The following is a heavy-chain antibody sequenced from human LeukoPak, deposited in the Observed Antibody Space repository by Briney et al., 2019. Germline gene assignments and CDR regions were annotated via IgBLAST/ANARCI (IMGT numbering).Heavy chain of an antibody. CDR2: IKQDGSKR. V-gene: IGHV3-7*01. J-gene: IGHJ4*02. CDR3: ARGRDFDWLLIDY. CDR1: GFTFSSYW. D-gene: IGHD3-9*01. Sequence: PGGSLRLSCAASGFTFSSYWMSWVRQAPGKGLEWVANIKQDGSKRYYVDSVKGRFTISRDNAKNSLYLQMNSLRAEDTAVYYCARGRDFDWLLIDYWGQGTLVTVSS.